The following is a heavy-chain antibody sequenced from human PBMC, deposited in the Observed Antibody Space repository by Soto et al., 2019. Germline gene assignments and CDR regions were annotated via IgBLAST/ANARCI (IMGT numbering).Heavy chain of an antibody. CDR3: ARWMATPRLYAFDI. CDR2: IYYSGST. J-gene: IGHJ3*02. CDR1: GGSISSYY. D-gene: IGHD5-12*01. Sequence: PSETLSLTCTVSGGSISSYYWSWIRQPPGKGLEWIGYIYYSGSTNYNPSLKSRVTISVDTSKNQFSLKLSSVTAADTAVYYCARWMATPRLYAFDIWGQGTMVTVSS. V-gene: IGHV4-59*01.